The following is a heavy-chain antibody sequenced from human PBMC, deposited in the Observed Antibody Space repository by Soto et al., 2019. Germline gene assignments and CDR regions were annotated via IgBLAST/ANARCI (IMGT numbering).Heavy chain of an antibody. CDR2: IIPIFGTA. J-gene: IGHJ4*02. V-gene: IGHV1-69*13. CDR3: ARRIRFLEWLLWDY. Sequence: ASVKVSCKASGGTFSSYAISWVRQAPGQGLEWMGGIIPIFGTANYAQKFQGRVTITADESTSTAYMELSSLRSEDTAVYYCARRIRFLEWLLWDYWXQGTLVTVS. D-gene: IGHD3-3*01. CDR1: GGTFSSYA.